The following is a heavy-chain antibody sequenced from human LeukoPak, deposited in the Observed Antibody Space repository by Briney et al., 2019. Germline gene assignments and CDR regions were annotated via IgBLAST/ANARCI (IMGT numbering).Heavy chain of an antibody. J-gene: IGHJ4*02. CDR2: IYYSGST. CDR3: ARSPRYSYGTRHFDY. CDR1: GGSISSSDYY. Sequence: PSETLSLTCTVSGGSISSSDYYWSWIRQPPGKGLEWIGYIYYSGSTYYNPSLKSRVTISVDTSKNQFSLKLSSVTAADTAVYYCARSPRYSYGTRHFDYWGQGTLVTVSS. V-gene: IGHV4-30-4*08. D-gene: IGHD5-18*01.